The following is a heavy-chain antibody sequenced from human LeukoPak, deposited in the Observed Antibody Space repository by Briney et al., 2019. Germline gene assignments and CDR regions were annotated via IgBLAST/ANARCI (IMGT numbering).Heavy chain of an antibody. J-gene: IGHJ4*02. CDR2: IYHSGST. Sequence: SETLSLTCTVSGGSISSYSWSWIRQPPGKGLEWIGYIYHSGSTYYNPSLKSRVTISVDRSKNQFSLKLSSVTAADTAVYYCASSTTYYYDSSGSPFDYWGQGTLVTVSS. V-gene: IGHV4-30-2*01. CDR1: GGSISSYS. D-gene: IGHD3-22*01. CDR3: ASSTTYYYDSSGSPFDY.